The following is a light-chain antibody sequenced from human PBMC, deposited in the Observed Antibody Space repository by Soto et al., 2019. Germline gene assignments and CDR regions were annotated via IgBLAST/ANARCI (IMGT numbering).Light chain of an antibody. CDR3: QQSYSTPLT. V-gene: IGKV1-39*01. CDR2: AAS. J-gene: IGKJ4*01. CDR1: QSISHY. Sequence: DIQMTQSPSSLSASVGDRVTITCRASQSISHYLNWYQQRPGRAPKFLIYAASSLQSGVPSRFSGSGSGTDFTLTISSLQPEDFATYYCQQSYSTPLTFGGGTKVEIK.